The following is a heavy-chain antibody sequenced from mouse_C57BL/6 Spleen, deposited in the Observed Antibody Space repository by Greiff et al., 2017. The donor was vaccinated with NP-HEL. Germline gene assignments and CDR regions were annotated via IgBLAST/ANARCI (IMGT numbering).Heavy chain of an antibody. CDR3: ARHYGSPYAMDY. CDR1: GYTFTSYW. D-gene: IGHD1-1*01. Sequence: QVQLQQSGAELVKPGASVKMSCKASGYTFTSYWITWVKQRPGQGLEWIGDIYPGSGSTNYNEKFKSKATLTVDTSSSTAYMQLSSLTSEDSAVYYCARHYGSPYAMDYWGQGTSVTVSS. J-gene: IGHJ4*01. V-gene: IGHV1-55*01. CDR2: IYPGSGST.